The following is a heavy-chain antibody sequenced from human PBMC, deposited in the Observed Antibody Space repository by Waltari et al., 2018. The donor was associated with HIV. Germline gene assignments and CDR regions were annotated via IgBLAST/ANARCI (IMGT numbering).Heavy chain of an antibody. CDR2: IWSDGSFQ. J-gene: IGHJ4*02. Sequence: VRLVESGGGVVQPGKSLRPPCSASGFNFKEFDMHWVRQAPGKGLEWLALIWSDGSFQYYTDSVKGRFTISRDNFDNTLYLQMNSLRPEDTAIYYCAKDRAIGTLDHWGQGTLVTVSS. V-gene: IGHV3-33*06. CDR3: AKDRAIGTLDH. D-gene: IGHD1-26*01. CDR1: GFNFKEFD.